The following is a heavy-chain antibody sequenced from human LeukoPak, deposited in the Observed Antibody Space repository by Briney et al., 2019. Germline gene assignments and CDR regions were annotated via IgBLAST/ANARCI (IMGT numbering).Heavy chain of an antibody. CDR3: VKDFCRGGNCPFPFFDS. J-gene: IGHJ4*02. CDR1: GFTISGHA. CDR2: TVAGYSET. Sequence: GGSLRLSCVASGFTISGHAMSWVRQAPAKGLEWVSITVAGYSETHYADSVRGRFTISRDDSSNTLSLEMNSLRADDTGTYYCVKDFCRGGNCPFPFFDSWGQGTVVTVSS. D-gene: IGHD1-1*01. V-gene: IGHV3-23*01.